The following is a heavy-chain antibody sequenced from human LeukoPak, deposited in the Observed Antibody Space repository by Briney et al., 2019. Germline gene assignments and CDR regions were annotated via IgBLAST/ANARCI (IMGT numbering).Heavy chain of an antibody. CDR1: GFTFSDYS. CDR3: ARGGSYCSSTRCYDTLGYFDL. CDR2: IKQDESEK. Sequence: PGGSLRLSCAASGFTFSDYSMNWVRQAPGKGLEWVANIKQDESEKYYVDSVKGRFTISRDNAKNSLYLQMNSLRAEDTAVYYCARGGSYCSSTRCYDTLGYFDLWGRGTLVTVSS. D-gene: IGHD2-2*01. V-gene: IGHV3-7*01. J-gene: IGHJ2*01.